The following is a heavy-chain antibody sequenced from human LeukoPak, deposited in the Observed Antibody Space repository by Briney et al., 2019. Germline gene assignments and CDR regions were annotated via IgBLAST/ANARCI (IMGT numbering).Heavy chain of an antibody. J-gene: IGHJ3*02. CDR1: GFTFSTYW. D-gene: IGHD4-17*01. CDR3: ARFNYGPDGFDI. CDR2: INGDGGST. V-gene: IGHV3-74*01. Sequence: PGGSLRLSCAASGFTFSTYWMYWVRQAPGKGLVWVSRINGDGGSTTYADSVKGRFAISRDNAKNTLYLQMNSLRAEDTAVYYCARFNYGPDGFDIWGQGTLVTVSS.